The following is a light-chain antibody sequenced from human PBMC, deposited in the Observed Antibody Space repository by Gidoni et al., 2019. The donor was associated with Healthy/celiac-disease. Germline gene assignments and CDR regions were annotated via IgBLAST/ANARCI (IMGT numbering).Light chain of an antibody. V-gene: IGKV3-15*01. J-gene: IGKJ3*01. CDR3: QQYNNWPPFT. CDR2: GAS. CDR1: QSVSSN. Sequence: EIVMTQSPATLSISPGERATLSCRASQSVSSNLAWYQQKPGQAPRLPIHGASTRATGIPARFSGSGSGTEFTLTISSLQSEDFAVYYCQQYNNWPPFTFGPGTKVDIK.